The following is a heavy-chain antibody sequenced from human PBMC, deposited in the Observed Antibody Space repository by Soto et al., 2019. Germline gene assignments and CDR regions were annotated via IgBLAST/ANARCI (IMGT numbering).Heavy chain of an antibody. V-gene: IGHV1-69*13. J-gene: IGHJ5*02. CDR2: IIPIFGTA. D-gene: IGHD2-21*02. CDR3: ARDLDTYCGGDCYSAQGYNWFDP. Sequence: GASVKVSCKASGGTFSSYAISWVRQAPGQGLEWMGGIIPIFGTANYAQKFQGRVTITADESTSTAYMELSSLRSEDTAVYYCARDLDTYCGGDCYSAQGYNWFDPWGQGTLVTVSS. CDR1: GGTFSSYA.